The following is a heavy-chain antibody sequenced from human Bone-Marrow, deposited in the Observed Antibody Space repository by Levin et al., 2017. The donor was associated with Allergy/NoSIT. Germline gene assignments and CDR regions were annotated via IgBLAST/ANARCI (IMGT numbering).Heavy chain of an antibody. J-gene: IGHJ1*01. CDR1: GDSISSSNW. Sequence: SCAVSGDSISSSNWWSWVRQSPGKGLEWIGEIYQSGNTSYNPSLKSRVTISVDKSKNQFSLKLNSVTAADTAVYYCARGVFEFDSGSYYNSGFQHWGQGTLVTVSS. CDR2: IYQSGNT. D-gene: IGHD3-10*01. CDR3: ARGVFEFDSGSYYNSGFQH. V-gene: IGHV4-4*02.